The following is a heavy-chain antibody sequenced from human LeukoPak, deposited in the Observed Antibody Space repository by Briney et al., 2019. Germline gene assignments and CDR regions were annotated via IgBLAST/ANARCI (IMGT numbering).Heavy chain of an antibody. V-gene: IGHV1-8*01. CDR2: MNPNSGNT. CDR1: GYTFTSYD. J-gene: IGHJ1*01. Sequence: GASVKVSCKASGYTFTSYDINWVRQATGQGLEWMGWMNPNSGNTGYAQKFQGRVTMTRNTSISTAYMELSSLRSEATAVYYCARGRRYYYDSSGYNFQHWGQGTLVTVSS. D-gene: IGHD3-22*01. CDR3: ARGRRYYYDSSGYNFQH.